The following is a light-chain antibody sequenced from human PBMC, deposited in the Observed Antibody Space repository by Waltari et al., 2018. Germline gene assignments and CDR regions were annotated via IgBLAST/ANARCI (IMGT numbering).Light chain of an antibody. J-gene: IGKJ4*01. CDR1: QSVKKT. CDR3: QEYDSLPVT. CDR2: KAS. Sequence: DIQMTQSPSSLSASVGDRVTITCRASQSVKKTWAEYQQAPGKAPKVLINKASRLESGAPSRFSGSGYGTEFTLTISSLQPDDFATYYCQEYDSLPVTFGGGTKVEI. V-gene: IGKV1-5*03.